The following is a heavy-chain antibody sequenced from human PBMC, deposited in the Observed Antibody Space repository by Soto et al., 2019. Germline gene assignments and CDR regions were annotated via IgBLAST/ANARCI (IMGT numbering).Heavy chain of an antibody. CDR3: ASRSTVVVAATEAFDY. CDR1: GGTFSTYT. D-gene: IGHD2-15*01. V-gene: IGHV1-69*02. CDR2: IIHILGIA. Sequence: QVQLVQSGAEVKKPGSSVKVSCKASGGTFSTYTISWVRQAPGQGLEWMGRIIHILGIANYAQKFQGRVTITADKSTSTAYMELSSLRSEDTAVYYCASRSTVVVAATEAFDYWGQGTLVTVSS. J-gene: IGHJ4*02.